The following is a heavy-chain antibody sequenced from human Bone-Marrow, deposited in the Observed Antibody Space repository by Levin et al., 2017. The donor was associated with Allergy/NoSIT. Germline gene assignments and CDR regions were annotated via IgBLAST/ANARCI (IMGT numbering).Heavy chain of an antibody. CDR2: IYSVGST. Sequence: GGSLRLSCAASGVTVGNNLMSWVRQTPEKRLEWVAVIYSVGSTYYADSVKGRFTIPRDSVKNTVYLQMNNLRGEDTAVYYCARDANGIYWGQGTLVTVSS. CDR3: ARDANGIY. D-gene: IGHD1-1*01. V-gene: IGHV3-66*01. J-gene: IGHJ4*02. CDR1: GVTVGNNL.